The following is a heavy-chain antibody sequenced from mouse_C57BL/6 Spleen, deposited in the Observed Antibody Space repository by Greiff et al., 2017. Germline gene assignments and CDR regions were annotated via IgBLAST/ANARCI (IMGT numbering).Heavy chain of an antibody. Sequence: VQLQESGPGLVQPSQSLSITCTVSGFSLTSYGVHWVRQSPGKGLEWLGVIWRGGSTDYNAAFMSRLSITKDNSKSQVFFKMNSLQADDTAIYYCAKSYDGYPYWYFDVWGTGTTVTVSS. V-gene: IGHV2-5*01. J-gene: IGHJ1*03. D-gene: IGHD2-3*01. CDR2: IWRGGST. CDR1: GFSLTSYG. CDR3: AKSYDGYPYWYFDV.